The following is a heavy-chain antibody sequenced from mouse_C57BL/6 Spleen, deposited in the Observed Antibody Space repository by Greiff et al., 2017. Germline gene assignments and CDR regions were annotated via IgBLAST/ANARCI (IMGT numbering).Heavy chain of an antibody. CDR3: ARATPVVVPYAMDY. CDR1: GYAFTNYL. CDR2: INPGSGGT. V-gene: IGHV1-54*01. Sequence: QVQLQQSGAELVRPGTSVKVSCKASGYAFTNYLIEWVKQRPGQGLEWIGVINPGSGGTNYNEKFKGKATLTADKSSSTAYMQLSSLTSKDSAVYFCARATPVVVPYAMDYWGQGTSGTVSS. J-gene: IGHJ4*01. D-gene: IGHD1-1*01.